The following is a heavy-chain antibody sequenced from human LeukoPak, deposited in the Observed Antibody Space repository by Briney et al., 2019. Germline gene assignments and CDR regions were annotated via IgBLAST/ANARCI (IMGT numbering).Heavy chain of an antibody. Sequence: GGSLRLSCAASGFPFSTYSMNWVRLAPGKGLEWVSFISNTSGTIYYADSVKGRFTISRDNSKNTLYLQMNSLRAEDTAVYYCAKDARRTFGLSSGLYRGSYYFDYWGQGTLVTVSS. J-gene: IGHJ4*02. CDR2: ISNTSGTI. D-gene: IGHD6-19*01. V-gene: IGHV3-48*04. CDR3: AKDARRTFGLSSGLYRGSYYFDY. CDR1: GFPFSTYS.